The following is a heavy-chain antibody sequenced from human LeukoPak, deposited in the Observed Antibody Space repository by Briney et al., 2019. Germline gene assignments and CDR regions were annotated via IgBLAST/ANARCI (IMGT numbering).Heavy chain of an antibody. CDR2: ISGSGGST. CDR3: AKEGGRITMIVGDY. CDR1: GFTFSSYA. V-gene: IGHV3-23*01. Sequence: GGSLRLSCAASGFTFSSYAMSWVRQAPGKGLEWVSAISGSGGSTYYADSVEGRFTISRVNSKNTLYLQMNSLRAEDTAVYYCAKEGGRITMIVGDYWGQGTLVTVSS. J-gene: IGHJ4*02. D-gene: IGHD3-22*01.